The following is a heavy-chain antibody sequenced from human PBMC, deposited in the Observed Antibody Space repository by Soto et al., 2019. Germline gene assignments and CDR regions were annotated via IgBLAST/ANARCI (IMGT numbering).Heavy chain of an antibody. J-gene: IGHJ3*01. V-gene: IGHV3-20*01. CDR3: VRERGPDSAF. Sequence: SWVRHAPGKGLAWVSGINWRGSATGYADSVRGRFTISRDNAKKSLYLELSSLRAEDTALYHCVRERGPDSAF. CDR2: INWRGSAT. D-gene: IGHD3-10*01.